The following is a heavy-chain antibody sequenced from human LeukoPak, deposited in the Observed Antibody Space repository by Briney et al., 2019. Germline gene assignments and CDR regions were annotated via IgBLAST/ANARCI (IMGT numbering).Heavy chain of an antibody. V-gene: IGHV3-33*01. CDR3: ARGYFDY. Sequence: GRSLRLSCAASGFTFSSYGMHWVRQAPGKGLEWVAVIWYDGSNKYYADSVKGRFTISRDNSKDTLYLRMNSLRAEDTAVYYCARGYFDYWGQGTLVTVSS. CDR2: IWYDGSNK. J-gene: IGHJ4*02. CDR1: GFTFSSYG.